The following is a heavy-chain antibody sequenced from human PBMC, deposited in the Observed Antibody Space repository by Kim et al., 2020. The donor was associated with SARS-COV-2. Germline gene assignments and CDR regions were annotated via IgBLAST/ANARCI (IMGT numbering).Heavy chain of an antibody. J-gene: IGHJ5*02. CDR3: ARLKNSYRRVFDP. D-gene: IGHD5-18*01. CDR2: IYYSGST. CDR1: GGSISSYY. V-gene: IGHV4-59*08. Sequence: SETLSLTCTVSGGSISSYYWSWIRQPPGKGLEWIGYIYYSGSTNYNPSLKSRVTISVDTSKNQFSLKLSSVTAADTAVYYCARLKNSYRRVFDPWGQGTLVTVSS.